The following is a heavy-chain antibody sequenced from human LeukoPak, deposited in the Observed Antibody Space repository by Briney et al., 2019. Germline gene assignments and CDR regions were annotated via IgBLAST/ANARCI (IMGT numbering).Heavy chain of an antibody. CDR2: ITSSSSYT. D-gene: IGHD6-19*01. Sequence: GGSLRLSCAASGFTFSDYYMSWIRQAPGKGLEWVSYITSSSSYTNYADSVKGRFTISRDNAKNSLYLQLNSLRAEDTAVYYCARAAVAGTVHDYWGQGTLVTVSP. CDR3: ARAAVAGTVHDY. V-gene: IGHV3-11*06. J-gene: IGHJ4*02. CDR1: GFTFSDYY.